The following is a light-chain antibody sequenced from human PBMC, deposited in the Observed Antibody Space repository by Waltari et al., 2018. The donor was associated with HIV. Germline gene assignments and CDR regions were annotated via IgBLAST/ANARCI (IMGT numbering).Light chain of an antibody. Sequence: DIHLPQPPSTLSASNGDRVPIPCRASQSITNFLAWYQQKPGRDPNLLISKASMLQSGVPSNFSGSGPGTHFTVTISGLRLDEFATYYCQQYSRFPVTFGQGTKL. CDR3: QQYSRFPVT. V-gene: IGKV1-5*03. J-gene: IGKJ2*01. CDR2: KAS. CDR1: QSITNF.